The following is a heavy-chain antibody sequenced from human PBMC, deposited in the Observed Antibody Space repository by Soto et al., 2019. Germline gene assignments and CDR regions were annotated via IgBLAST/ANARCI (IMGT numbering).Heavy chain of an antibody. CDR1: GFTFSTYG. D-gene: IGHD3-22*01. Sequence: PGGSLRLSCAASGFTFSTYGMSWVRQAPGKGLEWVSAISGSGGSTYYADSVKGRFTISRDNSKNTLNLQMNSLRAEDTASYYCASYYYDNSGYYHYFDYWGQGTLVTVSS. V-gene: IGHV3-23*01. J-gene: IGHJ4*02. CDR2: ISGSGGST. CDR3: ASYYYDNSGYYHYFDY.